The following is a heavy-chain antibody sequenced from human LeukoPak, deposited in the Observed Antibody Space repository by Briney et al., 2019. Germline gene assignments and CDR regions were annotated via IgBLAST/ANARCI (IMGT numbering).Heavy chain of an antibody. J-gene: IGHJ5*02. CDR2: INHSGST. CDR1: GGSFSGYY. Sequence: PSETLSLTCAVYGGSFSGYYWSWIRQPPGKGLEWIGEINHSGSTNYNPSLKSRVTISVDTSKNQFSLKLSSVTAADTAVYYCARVVNWVLYPLHWFDPWGQGTLVTVSS. V-gene: IGHV4-34*01. CDR3: ARVVNWVLYPLHWFDP. D-gene: IGHD3-10*01.